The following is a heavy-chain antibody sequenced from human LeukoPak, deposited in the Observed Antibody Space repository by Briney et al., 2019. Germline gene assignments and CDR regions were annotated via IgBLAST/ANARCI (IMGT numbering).Heavy chain of an antibody. J-gene: IGHJ4*02. CDR2: INHSGST. CDR3: ARAQWEPRH. CDR1: GGSFSGYY. Sequence: SETLSLTCAVYGGSFSGYYWSWIRQPPGKGLEWIGEINHSGSTNYNPSLKSRVTISVDTSKNQFSLKLSSVTAADTAVYYCARAQWEPRHWGQGTLVTVSS. D-gene: IGHD1-26*01. V-gene: IGHV4-34*01.